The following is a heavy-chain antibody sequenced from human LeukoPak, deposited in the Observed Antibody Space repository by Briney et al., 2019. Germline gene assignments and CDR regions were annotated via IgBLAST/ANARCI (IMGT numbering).Heavy chain of an antibody. CDR1: GGSITSSSYF. D-gene: IGHD1-26*01. V-gene: IGHV4-61*05. CDR2: IYYSGST. J-gene: IGHJ4*02. Sequence: SETLSLTCSVSGGSITSSSYFWGWIRQPPGKGLEWIGYIYYSGSTNYNPSLKSRVTISVDTSKNQFSLKLSSVTAADTAVYYYARGVGATDWGQGTLVTVSS. CDR3: ARGVGATD.